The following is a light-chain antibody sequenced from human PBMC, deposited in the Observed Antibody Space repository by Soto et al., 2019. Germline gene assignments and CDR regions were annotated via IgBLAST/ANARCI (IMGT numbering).Light chain of an antibody. CDR1: QRVSSNY. J-gene: IGKJ5*01. Sequence: DIVLTQSPGTLSLSPGERATLSCRASQRVSSNYLAWYQQEPGQAPRLLIYAAYSRAPGIPDRFSGSGSGTDFTLTISRLEPEDFAVYYCQQYGTSPITFGQGTRLEIK. CDR2: AAY. V-gene: IGKV3-20*01. CDR3: QQYGTSPIT.